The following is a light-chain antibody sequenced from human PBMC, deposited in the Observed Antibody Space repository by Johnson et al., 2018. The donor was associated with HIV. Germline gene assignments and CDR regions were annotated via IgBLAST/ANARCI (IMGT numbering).Light chain of an antibody. J-gene: IGLJ1*01. V-gene: IGLV1-51*01. CDR1: SSNIGNNY. CDR3: GTWDSSLSAGDV. CDR2: DNN. Sequence: QSVLTQPPSVSAAPGQKVTISCSGSSSNIGNNYVSWYQQLPGTAPKLLIYDNNKRPSGIPDRFSGSKSGTSATLGITGLQTGDEAEYYCGTWDSSLSAGDVFAPGTKVTVL.